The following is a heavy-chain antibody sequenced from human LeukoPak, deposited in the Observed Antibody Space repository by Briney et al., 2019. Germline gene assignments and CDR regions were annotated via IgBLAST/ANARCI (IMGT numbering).Heavy chain of an antibody. V-gene: IGHV3-74*01. Sequence: GGSLRLSCAASGFTFSSYWMHWVRQAPGKGLVWVSRINSDGSSTSYADSVRGRFTISRDNAKNTLYLQMNSLRAEDTSVYYCARFYCSTTTCSGWGQGTLVTVSS. CDR3: ARFYCSTTTCSG. J-gene: IGHJ4*02. CDR1: GFTFSSYW. D-gene: IGHD2-2*01. CDR2: INSDGSST.